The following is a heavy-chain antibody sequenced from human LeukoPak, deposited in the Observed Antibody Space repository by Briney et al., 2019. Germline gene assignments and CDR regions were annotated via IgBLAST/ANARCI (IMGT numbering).Heavy chain of an antibody. CDR2: INQDGSEK. D-gene: IGHD4-17*01. J-gene: IGHJ4*02. CDR3: ARRGATVTDD. CDR1: GFTFSGYW. V-gene: IGHV3-7*01. Sequence: PGGSLRLSCAASGFTFSGYWMTWVRQAPGKGLEWVANINQDGSEKYYVDSVKGRFTISGDNAKNSVYLQMNSLRAEDTAVYFCARRGATVTDDWGQGTLVTVSS.